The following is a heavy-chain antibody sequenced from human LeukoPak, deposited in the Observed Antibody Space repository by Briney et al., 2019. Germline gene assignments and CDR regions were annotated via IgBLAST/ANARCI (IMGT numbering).Heavy chain of an antibody. J-gene: IGHJ5*02. CDR1: GRPISSGAYY. D-gene: IGHD3-3*01. V-gene: IGHV4-31*03. CDR3: ARGLITIFGVVIIGPSGFDP. Sequence: PSQTLSLTCTVSGRPISSGAYYWSWIRQHPGKGLEWIGYIYYSGNTYYNPSLKSRVTISVDTSKNQFSLKLSSVTDADTAVYYCARGLITIFGVVIIGPSGFDPWGQGTLVTVSS. CDR2: IYYSGNT.